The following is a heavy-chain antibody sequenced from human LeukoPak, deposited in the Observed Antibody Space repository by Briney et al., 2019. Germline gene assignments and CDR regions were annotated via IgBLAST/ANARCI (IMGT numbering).Heavy chain of an antibody. CDR3: AELGITMIGGV. J-gene: IGHJ6*04. CDR2: IKHDGSVQ. V-gene: IGHV3-7*01. Sequence: GGSLRLSCAASGFTFSSYWMSRVRQAPGKGLEWVANIKHDGSVQYCVDSVKGRFTISRDNAKNSLYLQMNSLRAEDTAVYYCAELGITMIGGVWGKGTTVTISS. CDR1: GFTFSSYW. D-gene: IGHD3-10*02.